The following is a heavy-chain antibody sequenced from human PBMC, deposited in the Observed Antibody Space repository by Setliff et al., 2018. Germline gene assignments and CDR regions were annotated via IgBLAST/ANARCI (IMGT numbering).Heavy chain of an antibody. V-gene: IGHV4-61*09. Sequence: SETLSLTCTVSGDSITSGSYYWSWIRQPAGKGLEWIGQIYTRGSTNENPSLKGRFTVSKDNSKNTLYLQMNSLRAEDTALYYCVAEWGSKTGCIYCFEYWGQGTQVTVSS. CDR1: GDSITSGSYY. J-gene: IGHJ4*02. CDR3: VAEWGSKTGCIYCFEY. CDR2: IYTRGST. D-gene: IGHD2-15*01.